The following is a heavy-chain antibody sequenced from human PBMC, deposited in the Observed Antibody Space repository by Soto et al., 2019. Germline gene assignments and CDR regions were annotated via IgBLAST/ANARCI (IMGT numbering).Heavy chain of an antibody. Sequence: SQTLSLTCAISGDSVYSSSVTWNWIRESPSRGLEWLGRTYYRSNWYTDYAVSVKGRITISPDTSNNQLSLQLNSVTPDDTAVYYCARVIGSSWFDSWGRGTLVTVSS. CDR2: TYYRSNWYT. CDR1: GDSVYSSSVT. J-gene: IGHJ5*01. CDR3: ARVIGSSWFDS. D-gene: IGHD6-13*01. V-gene: IGHV6-1*01.